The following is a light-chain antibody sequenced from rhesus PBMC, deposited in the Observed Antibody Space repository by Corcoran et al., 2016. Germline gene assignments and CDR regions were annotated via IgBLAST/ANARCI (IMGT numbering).Light chain of an antibody. Sequence: VILTQSPATLSLSPGERATLSCRASQSVSSYLAWYQQQPGQAPRLLIYGASSRATGIPDRFSCSGSVTEFTLTISSLEPEDFAVYYCQQYSNWPLTFGGGTKVEIK. CDR3: QQYSNWPLT. CDR2: GAS. V-gene: IGKV3S9*01. J-gene: IGKJ4*01. CDR1: QSVSSY.